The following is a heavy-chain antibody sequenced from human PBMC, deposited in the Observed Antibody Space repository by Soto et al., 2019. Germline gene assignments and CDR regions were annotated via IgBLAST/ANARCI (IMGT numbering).Heavy chain of an antibody. Sequence: PSETLSLTCSVSGGSISSDYWSWVRQPPGKGLEWIGYIYFSGSTNYNPSLKSRVTISLDTSKNQFSLKLSSVTAADTAIYYCARVSRDAHNPRPDYFDYWGQGTLVTVSS. D-gene: IGHD2-2*01. CDR2: IYFSGST. J-gene: IGHJ4*02. V-gene: IGHV4-4*08. CDR1: GGSISSDY. CDR3: ARVSRDAHNPRPDYFDY.